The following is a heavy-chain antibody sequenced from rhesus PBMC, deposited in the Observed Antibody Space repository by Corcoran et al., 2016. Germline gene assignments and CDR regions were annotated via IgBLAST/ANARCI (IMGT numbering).Heavy chain of an antibody. Sequence: EVQLVQSGAEVKRPGESLRISCKTAGYSFPGRWIRGVRQMPGKGLEWMGSIYPGDSDTRYNPSFQGHVTISADKSISTTYLQWSSLKASDTATYYCAKVNGGNWEDYYGLDSWGQGVVVTVSS. D-gene: IGHD4-17*01. CDR1: GYSFPGRW. CDR2: IYPGDSDT. CDR3: AKVNGGNWEDYYGLDS. V-gene: IGHV5-43*01. J-gene: IGHJ6*01.